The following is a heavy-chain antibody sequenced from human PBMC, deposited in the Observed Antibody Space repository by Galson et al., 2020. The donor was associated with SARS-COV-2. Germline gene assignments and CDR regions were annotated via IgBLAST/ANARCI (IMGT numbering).Heavy chain of an antibody. J-gene: IGHJ6*02. D-gene: IGHD3-3*01. CDR1: GGSISRTTYY. CDR2: MYSSGST. Sequence: SETLSLTCTVSGGSISRTTYYWGWIRQPPGKGLQWIGSMYSSGSTYYNPSLKSRVTISGDMSKNQFSLRLTSVTAADTAVYYCVRDEGKFGAVAAGFYGMDVWGQGTTVTVSS. V-gene: IGHV4-39*07. CDR3: VRDEGKFGAVAAGFYGMDV.